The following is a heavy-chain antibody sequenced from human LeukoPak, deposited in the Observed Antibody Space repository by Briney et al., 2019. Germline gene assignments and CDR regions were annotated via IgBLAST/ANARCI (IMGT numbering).Heavy chain of an antibody. V-gene: IGHV3-33*08. D-gene: IGHD2-21*02. CDR2: IWYDGSNK. Sequence: GGSLRLSCAASGFTFSSYWMHWVRQAPGKGLEWVAVIWYDGSNKYYADSVKGRFTISRDNSKNTLYLQMNSLRAEDTAVYYCARVYCGGDCFALDYWGQGTLVTVSS. CDR3: ARVYCGGDCFALDY. CDR1: GFTFSSYW. J-gene: IGHJ4*02.